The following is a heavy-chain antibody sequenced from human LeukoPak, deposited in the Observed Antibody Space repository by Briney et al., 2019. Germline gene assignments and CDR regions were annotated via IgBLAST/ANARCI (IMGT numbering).Heavy chain of an antibody. V-gene: IGHV1-69*06. CDR1: GGTFNTYA. J-gene: IGHJ4*02. Sequence: ASVKVSCKASGGTFNTYAIHWVRQAPGQGLEWMGGIIPIFGTANYAQKFQGRVTITADKSTSTAYMELSSLRSEDTAMYYCATVAYGGIAPGRWGQGTLVTVSS. CDR2: IIPIFGTA. D-gene: IGHD3-16*02. CDR3: ATVAYGGIAPGR.